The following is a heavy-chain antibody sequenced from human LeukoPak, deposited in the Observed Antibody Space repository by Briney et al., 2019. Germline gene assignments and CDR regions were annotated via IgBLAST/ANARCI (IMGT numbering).Heavy chain of an antibody. CDR1: GFTFDDYA. CDR2: TSGSGGST. D-gene: IGHD4-11*01. J-gene: IGHJ6*02. CDR3: AKQTTVTTGMDYYYGMDV. Sequence: GGSLRLSCAASGFTFDDYAMHWVRQAPGKGLEWVSATSGSGGSTYYADSVKGRFTISRDNSKNTLYLQMNSLRAEDTAVYYCAKQTTVTTGMDYYYGMDVWGQGTTVTVSS. V-gene: IGHV3-23*01.